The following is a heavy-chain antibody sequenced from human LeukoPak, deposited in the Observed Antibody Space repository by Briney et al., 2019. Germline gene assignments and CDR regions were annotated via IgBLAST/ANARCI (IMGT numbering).Heavy chain of an antibody. CDR3: ARDGEDWEPDYYYYYMDV. Sequence: ASVTVSCKASGYTFTGYYMHWVRQAPGQGLEWMGWINPNSGGTNYAQKFQGRVTMTRDTSISTAYMELSRLRSDDTAVYYCARDGEDWEPDYYYYYMDVWGKGTTVTISS. V-gene: IGHV1-2*02. CDR1: GYTFTGYY. CDR2: INPNSGGT. D-gene: IGHD1-26*01. J-gene: IGHJ6*03.